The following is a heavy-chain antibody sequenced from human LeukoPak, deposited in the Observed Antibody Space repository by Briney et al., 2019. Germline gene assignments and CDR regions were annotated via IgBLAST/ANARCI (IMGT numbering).Heavy chain of an antibody. V-gene: IGHV1-3*03. D-gene: IGHD6-13*01. Sequence: ASVKVSCKASGYTFTSYAMHWVRQAPGQRLEWMGWINAGNVNTKYSQEFQGRVTITRDTSASTAYMELSSLRSEDMAVYYCARGLPSSSWYYFDYWGQGTLVTVSS. CDR3: ARGLPSSSWYYFDY. J-gene: IGHJ4*02. CDR2: INAGNVNT. CDR1: GYTFTSYA.